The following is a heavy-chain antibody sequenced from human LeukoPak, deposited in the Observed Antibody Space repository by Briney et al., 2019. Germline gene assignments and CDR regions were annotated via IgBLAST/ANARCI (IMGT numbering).Heavy chain of an antibody. V-gene: IGHV1-18*01. CDR3: ARDRVWFGELLSAFLY. D-gene: IGHD3-10*01. J-gene: IGHJ4*02. CDR2: INAYNGNT. CDR1: GYTFTSYG. Sequence: ASLKVSCKPSGYTFTSYGISWVRQAPGQGLEWMGWINAYNGNTNYAQKLQGRVTMTTDTSTSTAYMELRSLRSDDTAVYYCARDRVWFGELLSAFLYWGQGTLVTVSS.